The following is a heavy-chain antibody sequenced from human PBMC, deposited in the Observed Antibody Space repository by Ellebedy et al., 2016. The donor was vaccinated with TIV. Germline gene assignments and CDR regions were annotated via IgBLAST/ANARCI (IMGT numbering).Heavy chain of an antibody. Sequence: GSLRLSXTVSGGSISSSSYYWSWIRQPPGKGLEWIGYIYYGGSTNYNPSLKSRVTISVDTSKNQFSLKLSSVTAADTAVYYCARVLRGVTRSLYFDLWGRGTLVTVSS. CDR3: ARVLRGVTRSLYFDL. CDR1: GGSISSSSYY. D-gene: IGHD4-17*01. CDR2: IYYGGST. V-gene: IGHV4-61*01. J-gene: IGHJ2*01.